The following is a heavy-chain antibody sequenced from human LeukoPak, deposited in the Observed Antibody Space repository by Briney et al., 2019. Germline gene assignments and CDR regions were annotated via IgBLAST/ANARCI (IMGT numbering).Heavy chain of an antibody. J-gene: IGHJ5*02. V-gene: IGHV4-59*08. D-gene: IGHD3-10*01. Sequence: SETLSLTCTVSGGSISSYYWSWIRQPPGKGLEWIGYIYYSGSTNYNPSLKSRVTISVDTSKNQFSLKLSSVTAADTAVYYCERHHYGSGSYYNWFDPWGQGTLVTVSS. CDR2: IYYSGST. CDR1: GGSISSYY. CDR3: ERHHYGSGSYYNWFDP.